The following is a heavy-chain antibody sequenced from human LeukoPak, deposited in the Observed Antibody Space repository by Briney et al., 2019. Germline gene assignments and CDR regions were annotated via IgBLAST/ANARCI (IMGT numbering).Heavy chain of an antibody. CDR1: GYTFTGYY. D-gene: IGHD3-10*01. CDR3: ARSPLWFGELYSDY. V-gene: IGHV1-2*02. CDR2: INPNSGGT. J-gene: IGHJ4*02. Sequence: ASVKVSCKASGYTFTGYYMHWVRQAPGQGLEWMGWINPNSGGTNYAQKFQGRVTMTRDTSISTAYMELSRLRSDVTAVYYCARSPLWFGELYSDYWGQGTLVTVSS.